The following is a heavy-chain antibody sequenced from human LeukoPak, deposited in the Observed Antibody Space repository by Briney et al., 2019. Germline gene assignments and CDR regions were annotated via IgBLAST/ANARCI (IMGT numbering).Heavy chain of an antibody. CDR2: ISGSGGST. J-gene: IGHJ5*02. CDR1: GFTFSSYA. CDR3: ASRYQLLYPKSAFDP. V-gene: IGHV3-23*01. D-gene: IGHD2-2*02. Sequence: PGGSLRLSCAASGFTFSSYAMSWVRQAPGKGLEWVSAISGSGGSTYYADSVKGRFTISRDNSKNTLYLQMNSLRAEDTAVYYCASRYQLLYPKSAFDPWGQGTLVTVSS.